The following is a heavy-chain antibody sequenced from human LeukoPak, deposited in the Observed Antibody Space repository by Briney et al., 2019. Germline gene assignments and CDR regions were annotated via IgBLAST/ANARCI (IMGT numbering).Heavy chain of an antibody. D-gene: IGHD1-26*01. J-gene: IGHJ5*02. Sequence: AGGSLRLSCAASGFTFDDYGMSWVRQAPGKGLEWVSGINWNGGSTGYADSVKGRFTISRDNAKNSLYLQMNSLRAEDTALYHCARNVVGAKNWFDPWGQGTLVTVSS. V-gene: IGHV3-20*01. CDR1: GFTFDDYG. CDR3: ARNVVGAKNWFDP. CDR2: INWNGGST.